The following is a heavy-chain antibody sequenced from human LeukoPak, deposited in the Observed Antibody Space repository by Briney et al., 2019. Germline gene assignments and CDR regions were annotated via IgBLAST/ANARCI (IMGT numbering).Heavy chain of an antibody. CDR3: ARDSTHTT. J-gene: IGHJ5*02. V-gene: IGHV1-2*06. Sequence: ASVTVSCKASGYTFTGYYLHWVRQAPAQGLEWVGRINPNSGDAEYAQKFQGRVTMTRDTSISTAFMEESRLSSDDTAVYYCARDSTHTTWGQGTQVTVSS. CDR1: GYTFTGYY. CDR2: INPNSGDA.